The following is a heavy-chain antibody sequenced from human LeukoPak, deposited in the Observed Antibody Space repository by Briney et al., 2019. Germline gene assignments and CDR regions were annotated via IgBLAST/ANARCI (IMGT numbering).Heavy chain of an antibody. Sequence: QPGGSLRLSCTTSGFTFSSAAMTWVRQAPGEGLEWVSTITGSDDRTYYADSVKGRFTISRDNSKNTLYLQMNSLRAEDTAVYYCARHLVPTAMLTAFDIWGQGTMVTVSS. J-gene: IGHJ3*02. CDR2: ITGSDDRT. D-gene: IGHD2-2*01. V-gene: IGHV3-23*01. CDR3: ARHLVPTAMLTAFDI. CDR1: GFTFSSAA.